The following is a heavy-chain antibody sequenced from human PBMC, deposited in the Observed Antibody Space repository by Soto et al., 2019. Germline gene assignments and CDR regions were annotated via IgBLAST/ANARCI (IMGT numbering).Heavy chain of an antibody. J-gene: IGHJ4*02. CDR2: IYWDDSK. CDR3: ANKGTEDWPLDY. Sequence: QITLKESGPPLVRPTQTLTLTCAFSGFSLSTSGVGVGWIRQPPGKALELLAVIYWDDSKHYSPSLRRRLTITKDTSKHQVVLTMTNMDPVDTGTYDCANKGTEDWPLDYWGQGTLVTVSS. D-gene: IGHD1-1*01. CDR1: GFSLSTSGVG. V-gene: IGHV2-5*02.